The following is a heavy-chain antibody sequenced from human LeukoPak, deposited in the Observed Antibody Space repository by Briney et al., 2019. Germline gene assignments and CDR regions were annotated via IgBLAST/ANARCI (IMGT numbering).Heavy chain of an antibody. CDR2: FGTRSSSI. Sequence: PGGSLRLSCAASGFTFSSHSMNWVRQAPGKGLEWVSSFGTRSSSIYYADSVKGRFTISRDNARNSLYLQMSSLKAEDTAVYYCARERDEGFDYWGQGTLVTVSS. J-gene: IGHJ4*02. D-gene: IGHD5-24*01. CDR1: GFTFSSHS. V-gene: IGHV3-21*01. CDR3: ARERDEGFDY.